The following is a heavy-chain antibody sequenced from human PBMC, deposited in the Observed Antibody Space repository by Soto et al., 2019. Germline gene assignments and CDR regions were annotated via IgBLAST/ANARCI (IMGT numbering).Heavy chain of an antibody. CDR3: AKLGGPFDI. V-gene: IGHV3-9*01. CDR2: ISWNSGSI. J-gene: IGHJ3*02. Sequence: GGSLRLSCAASGFTFSSYAMHWVRQAPGKGLEWVSGISWNSGSIGYADSVKGRFTISRDNAKNSLYLQMNSLRAEDTALYYCAKLGGPFDIWGQGTMVTVSS. D-gene: IGHD2-15*01. CDR1: GFTFSSYA.